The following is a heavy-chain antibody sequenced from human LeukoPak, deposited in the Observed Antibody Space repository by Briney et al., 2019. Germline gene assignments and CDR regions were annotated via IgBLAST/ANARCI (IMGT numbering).Heavy chain of an antibody. CDR3: TTVSTYYGSKDY. J-gene: IGHJ4*02. D-gene: IGHD4-23*01. Sequence: PGGSLRLSCATSGFTFSNVWMSWVRQAPGKGLEWVGHIKKKTDGGTTDYAAPVQGRFTISRDDSENTLYLQMNSLKTEDTAVYYCTTVSTYYGSKDYWGRGTLVTVSS. CDR2: IKKKTDGGTT. V-gene: IGHV3-15*01. CDR1: GFTFSNVW.